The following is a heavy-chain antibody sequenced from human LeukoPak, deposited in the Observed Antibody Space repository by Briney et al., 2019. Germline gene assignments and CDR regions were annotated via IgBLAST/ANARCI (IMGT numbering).Heavy chain of an antibody. V-gene: IGHV3-23*01. CDR1: GFTFSSYA. CDR3: AKAIGDSSGPYYGMDV. CDR2: ISGSGGST. D-gene: IGHD3-22*01. J-gene: IGHJ6*02. Sequence: QPGGSLRLSCAASGFTFSSYAMSWVRQAPGRGLEWVSAISGSGGSTYYADSVKGRFTISRDNSKNTLYLQMNSLRAEDTAVYYCAKAIGDSSGPYYGMDVWGQGTTVTVSS.